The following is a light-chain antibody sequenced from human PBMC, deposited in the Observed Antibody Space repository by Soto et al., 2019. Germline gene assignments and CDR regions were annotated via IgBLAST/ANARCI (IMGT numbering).Light chain of an antibody. Sequence: SVLTQSPATLSSFPGDRVTLSCRASQYINTRLAWYQHRPGQAPRLLIYQASIRAAGIPARFSASGSGTDFTLTISDVQPEDFALYYCHQRQSWPRTFGQGTKVDIK. CDR1: QYINTR. CDR3: HQRQSWPRT. J-gene: IGKJ1*01. CDR2: QAS. V-gene: IGKV3D-11*03.